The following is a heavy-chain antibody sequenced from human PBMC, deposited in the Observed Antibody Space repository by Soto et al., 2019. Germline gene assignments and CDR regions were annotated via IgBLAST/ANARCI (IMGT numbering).Heavy chain of an antibody. CDR1: GHTLTEFS. D-gene: IGHD6-13*01. Sequence: ASVKVSCKISGHTLTEFSIHWVRQAPGKGLEWMGCFDPEGGDTIYAQKWQGRVTVTEDTVTDTAYMELSGLRSDDTAVYYCARDKQQLNYYYYYGMDVWGQGTTVTVSS. J-gene: IGHJ6*02. CDR2: FDPEGGDT. V-gene: IGHV1-24*01. CDR3: ARDKQQLNYYYYYGMDV.